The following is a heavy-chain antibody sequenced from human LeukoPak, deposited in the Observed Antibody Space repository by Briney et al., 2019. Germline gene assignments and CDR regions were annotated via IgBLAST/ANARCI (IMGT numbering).Heavy chain of an antibody. J-gene: IGHJ4*02. D-gene: IGHD2-2*01. CDR3: ATDVRTYCGSTSCAATDFDY. CDR1: GFTFSSYA. Sequence: PGGSLRLSCAASGFTFSSYAMHWVRQAPGKGLEWVAVISYDGSNKYYADSVKGRFTISRDNSKNTLYLQMNSLRAEDTAVYYCATDVRTYCGSTSCAATDFDYWGQGTLVTVSS. V-gene: IGHV3-30-3*01. CDR2: ISYDGSNK.